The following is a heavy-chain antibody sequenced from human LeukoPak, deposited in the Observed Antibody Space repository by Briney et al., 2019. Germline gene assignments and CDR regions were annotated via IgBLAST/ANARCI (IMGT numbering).Heavy chain of an antibody. CDR1: GYSISNDYY. CDR2: IYHSGST. J-gene: IGHJ4*02. D-gene: IGHD2-2*02. CDR3: ARLSGAPVRHPIYHFDY. V-gene: IGHV4-38-2*01. Sequence: SETLSLTCAVSGYSISNDYYWGWVRLPPGKGLEWIGNIYHSGSTYKNSSLKSRLTMSLDTSKNQFSLKLISVTAVDTAMYYCARLSGAPVRHPIYHFDYWGQGTLVTVSS.